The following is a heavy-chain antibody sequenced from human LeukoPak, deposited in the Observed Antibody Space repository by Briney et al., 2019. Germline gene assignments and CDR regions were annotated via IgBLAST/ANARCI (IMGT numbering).Heavy chain of an antibody. CDR2: ISSRSTYI. CDR1: GVTFSSYS. V-gene: IGHV3-21*01. Sequence: GGSLRLSCAASGVTFSSYSMNWVRQAPGKGLEWVSSISSRSTYIYYADSVKGRFTISRGNAKNSLYLQMNSLRAEDTAVYYCARDQSTMVRGVDDYWGQGTLVTVSS. D-gene: IGHD3-10*01. CDR3: ARDQSTMVRGVDDY. J-gene: IGHJ4*02.